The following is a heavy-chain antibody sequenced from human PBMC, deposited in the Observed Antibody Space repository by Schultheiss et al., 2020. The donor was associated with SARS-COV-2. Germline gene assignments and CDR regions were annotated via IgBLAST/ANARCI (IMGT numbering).Heavy chain of an antibody. Sequence: GGSLRLSCTASGFTFGDYAISWVRQAPGKGLEWVGFIRSKGYGGSTEYAASVKGRFTISRDDSKSFAYLQMNSLKTEDTGVFYCTRHFSGGSSYSDNWGQGTLVTVSS. J-gene: IGHJ4*02. D-gene: IGHD2-15*01. CDR1: GFTFGDYA. V-gene: IGHV3-49*04. CDR3: TRHFSGGSSYSDN. CDR2: IRSKGYGGST.